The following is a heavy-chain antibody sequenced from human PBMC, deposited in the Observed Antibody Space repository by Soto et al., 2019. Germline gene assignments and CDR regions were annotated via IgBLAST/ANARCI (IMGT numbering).Heavy chain of an antibody. CDR1: GYTFTTFG. V-gene: IGHV1-18*01. J-gene: IGHJ4*02. CDR2: ISAYSGNT. D-gene: IGHD2-15*01. Sequence: QVQLVQSGGEVKKPGAAVKVSCKASGYTFTTFGIGWVRQAPGQGLEWMGWISAYSGNTEYPEKLQGRVTMTIDTSTSTTYMELRSLRSDETAVYYCARAFCSGGSCYLDYGGQGALVTVSS. CDR3: ARAFCSGGSCYLDY.